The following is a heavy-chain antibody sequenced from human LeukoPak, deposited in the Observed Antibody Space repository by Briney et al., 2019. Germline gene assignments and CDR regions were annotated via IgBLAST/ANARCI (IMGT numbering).Heavy chain of an antibody. CDR3: ASPISGQSFDI. V-gene: IGHV3-53*01. J-gene: IGHJ3*02. CDR2: IYPGGET. Sequence: PGGSLRLSCAASGLTVSSNYMSWVRPAPGKGLEWVSVIYPGGETYYADFVKGRFTISRDNSKNTLYLQMNSLRAEDTAAYYCASPISGQSFDIWGQGTMVTVSS. CDR1: GLTVSSNY. D-gene: IGHD6-19*01.